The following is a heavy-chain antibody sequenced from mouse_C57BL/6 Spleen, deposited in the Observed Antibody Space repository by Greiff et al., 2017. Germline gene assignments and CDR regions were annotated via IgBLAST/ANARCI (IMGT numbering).Heavy chain of an antibody. CDR2: INPYNGGT. V-gene: IGHV1-19*01. CDR3: ARDHYGSRWYFDV. CDR1: GYTFTDYY. Sequence: VQLQQSGPVLVKPGASVKMSCKASGYTFTDYYMNWVKQSHGKSLEWIGVINPYNGGTSYNQKFKGKATLTVDKSSSTAYMELNSLTSEDSAVYYCARDHYGSRWYFDVWGTGTTVTVSS. J-gene: IGHJ1*03. D-gene: IGHD1-1*01.